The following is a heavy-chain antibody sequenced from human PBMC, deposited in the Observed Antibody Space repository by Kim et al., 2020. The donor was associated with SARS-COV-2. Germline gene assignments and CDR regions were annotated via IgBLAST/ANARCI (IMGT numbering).Heavy chain of an antibody. CDR3: ARRPDRITIFGVVIIDSAFDI. J-gene: IGHJ3*02. Sequence: SETLSLTCTVSGGSISSGDYYWSWIRQPPGKGLEWIGYIYYSGSTYYNPSLKSRVTISVDTSKNQFSLKLSSVTAADTAVYYCARRPDRITIFGVVIIDSAFDIWGQGTMVTVSS. CDR2: IYYSGST. V-gene: IGHV4-30-4*01. CDR1: GGSISSGDYY. D-gene: IGHD3-3*01.